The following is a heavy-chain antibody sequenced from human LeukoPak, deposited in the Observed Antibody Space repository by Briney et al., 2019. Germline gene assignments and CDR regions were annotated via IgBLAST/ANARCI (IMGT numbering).Heavy chain of an antibody. CDR3: SRQTGTWDFDY. D-gene: IGHD3-10*01. Sequence: GGSLRLSCAASGFTFSSYEMIWVRQASGRGLEWVSYISSSDGTIYYADSVRGRFTISRDNAKNSLYLQMNSLRAEDTAVYYCSRQTGTWDFDYWGQGTLVSVSS. V-gene: IGHV3-48*03. CDR2: ISSSDGTI. J-gene: IGHJ4*02. CDR1: GFTFSSYE.